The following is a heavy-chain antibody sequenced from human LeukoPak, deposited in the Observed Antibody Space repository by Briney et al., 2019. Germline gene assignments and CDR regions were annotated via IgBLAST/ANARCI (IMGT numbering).Heavy chain of an antibody. CDR3: ARVWIAARRSGAKYFDY. V-gene: IGHV4-39*07. CDR1: GGSISSSGYY. CDR2: MYYSGST. D-gene: IGHD6-6*01. J-gene: IGHJ4*02. Sequence: PSETLSLTCSVSGGSISSSGYYWGWIRQPPGKGLEWIGSMYYSGSTYHNPSLKSRVTTPVDTSKNQISLKLSSVTAADTAVYYCARVWIAARRSGAKYFDYWGQGTLVTVSS.